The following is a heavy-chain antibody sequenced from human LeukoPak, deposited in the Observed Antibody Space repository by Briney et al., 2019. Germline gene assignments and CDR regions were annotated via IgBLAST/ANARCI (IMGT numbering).Heavy chain of an antibody. CDR1: GYTFTGYY. CDR2: INPNSGGT. V-gene: IGHV1-2*02. CDR3: ARSMAGTYYYGSGSYRSDY. D-gene: IGHD3-10*01. Sequence: EASVKVSCKASGYTFTGYYMHWVRQAPGQGLEWMGWINPNSGGTNYAQKFQGRVTMTRDTSISTVYMELSRLRSDDTAVYYCARSMAGTYYYGSGSYRSDYWGQGTLVTVSS. J-gene: IGHJ4*02.